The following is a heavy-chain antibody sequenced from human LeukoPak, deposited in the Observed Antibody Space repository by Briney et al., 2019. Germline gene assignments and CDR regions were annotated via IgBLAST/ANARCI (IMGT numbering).Heavy chain of an antibody. CDR1: GFTFSNYA. CDR2: ISYDGSNK. V-gene: IGHV3-30-3*01. Sequence: GGSLRLSCAASGFTFSNYAMSWVRQAPGKGLEWVAVISYDGSNKYYADSVKGRFTISRDNAKNSLYLQMNSLRAEDTAVYYCARISLSPLWFGELLGPAFDIWGQGTMVTVSS. D-gene: IGHD3-10*01. CDR3: ARISLSPLWFGELLGPAFDI. J-gene: IGHJ3*02.